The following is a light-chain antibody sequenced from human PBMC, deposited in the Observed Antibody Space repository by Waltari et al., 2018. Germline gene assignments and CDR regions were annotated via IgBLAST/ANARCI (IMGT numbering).Light chain of an antibody. CDR1: QPITGSW. Sequence: EICFTQAPGTLAVSPGGRGTVSCRDSQPITGSWLTWYHQKPGQAPRLLIYGASNRAPGIPDRFSGSGSGTDFTLTISRLEPEDSAVYYCQQYDGSVVTFGGGTKVEIK. J-gene: IGKJ4*02. V-gene: IGKV3-20*01. CDR2: GAS. CDR3: QQYDGSVVT.